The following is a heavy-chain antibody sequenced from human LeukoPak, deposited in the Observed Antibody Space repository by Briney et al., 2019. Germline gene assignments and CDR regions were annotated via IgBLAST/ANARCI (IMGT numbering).Heavy chain of an antibody. CDR2: ILYDGSTQ. V-gene: IGHV3-30*04. CDR3: ARVDCRSTSCPPFDY. Sequence: PGRSLRLSCAASGFTFSTFSMHWVRQAPGKGLEWVAVILYDGSTQYYADSVRGRFTASRDNSKDTLYLQMNSLRVEDTAVYYCARVDCRSTSCPPFDYWGQGTLVTVSS. J-gene: IGHJ4*02. D-gene: IGHD2-2*01. CDR1: GFTFSTFS.